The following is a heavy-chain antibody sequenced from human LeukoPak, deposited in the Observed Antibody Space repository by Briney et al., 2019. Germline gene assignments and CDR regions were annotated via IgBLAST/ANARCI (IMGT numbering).Heavy chain of an antibody. V-gene: IGHV4-59*01. Sequence: SETLSLTCTVSGGSISNYWSWIRQPPGKGLEWIGYIYYSGSTNNNPSLKSRVTISVDTPKNQFSLKLSSVTAADTAVYYCARLRNYYDSSGYNNWFDPWGQGTLVTVSS. CDR2: IYYSGST. CDR3: ARLRNYYDSSGYNNWFDP. CDR1: GGSISNY. D-gene: IGHD3-22*01. J-gene: IGHJ5*02.